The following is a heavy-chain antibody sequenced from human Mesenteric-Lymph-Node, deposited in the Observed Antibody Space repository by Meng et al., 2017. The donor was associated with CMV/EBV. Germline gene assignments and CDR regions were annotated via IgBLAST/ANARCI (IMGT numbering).Heavy chain of an antibody. J-gene: IGHJ4*02. CDR3: APTAGAVAGIDY. V-gene: IGHV3-30*02. CDR2: IWYDGSNK. D-gene: IGHD6-19*01. CDR1: GFTFSSYG. Sequence: GGSLRLSCAAPGFTFSSYGMHWVRQAPGKGLEWVALIWYDGSNKYYADSVKGRFTISRDNSKNTLYLQMNSLRAEDTAVYYCAPTAGAVAGIDYWGQGTLVTVSS.